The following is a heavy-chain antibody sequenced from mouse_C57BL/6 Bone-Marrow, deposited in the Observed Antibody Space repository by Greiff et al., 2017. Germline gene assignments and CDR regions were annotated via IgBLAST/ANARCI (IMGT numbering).Heavy chain of an antibody. CDR1: GFTFSSYA. J-gene: IGHJ3*01. V-gene: IGHV5-4*01. CDR2: ISDGGSYT. D-gene: IGHD4-1*01. CDR3: ARTNWDGIAY. Sequence: EVQLVESGGGLVKPGGSLKLSCAASGFTFSSYAMSWVRQTPEKRLAWVATISDGGSYTYYPDNVKGRFTISRDNAKNNLYLQISHLKSEDTAMYYCARTNWDGIAYWGQGTLGTVFA.